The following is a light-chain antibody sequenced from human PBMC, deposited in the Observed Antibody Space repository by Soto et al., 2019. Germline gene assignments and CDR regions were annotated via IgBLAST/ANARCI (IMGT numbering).Light chain of an antibody. CDR2: DSH. J-gene: IGLJ2*01. CDR1: SSNIGNNP. CDR3: GTWDSSLSSVV. Sequence: QSVLTQPPSVSAAPGQKVTISCSGSSSNIGNNPVSWYQQLPGTAPKLLIYDSHERPSGIPDRFSGSKSGTSATLGITGLQTGDEADYYCGTWDSSLSSVVFGGGTKVTVL. V-gene: IGLV1-51*01.